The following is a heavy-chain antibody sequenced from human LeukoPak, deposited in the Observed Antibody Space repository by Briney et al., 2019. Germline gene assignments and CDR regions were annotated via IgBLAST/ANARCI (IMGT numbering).Heavy chain of an antibody. CDR2: ISAYNGNT. D-gene: IGHD3-10*01. CDR1: GYTFTSYG. V-gene: IGHV1-18*01. Sequence: ASAKVSCKASGYTFTSYGISWVRQAPGQGLEWMGWISAYNGNTNYAQKLQGRVTMTTDTSTSTAYMELRSLRSDDTAVYYCARVTMDLYYYGMDVWGQGTTVTVSS. CDR3: ARVTMDLYYYGMDV. J-gene: IGHJ6*02.